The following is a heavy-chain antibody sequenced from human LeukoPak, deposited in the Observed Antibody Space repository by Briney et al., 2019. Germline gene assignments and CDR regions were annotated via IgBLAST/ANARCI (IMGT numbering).Heavy chain of an antibody. CDR3: ARGHFGRDY. CDR1: GFTFSNHW. V-gene: IGHV3-7*04. J-gene: IGHJ4*02. CDR2: IKPDGSAT. D-gene: IGHD3-10*01. Sequence: GGSLRLSCAVSGFTFSNHWMTWVRQAPGKGLQWVANIKPDGSATYYVDSVKGRFTISRDNAKNSLFLQMNSLRPEDTAVYYCARGHFGRDYWGQGTLVTVSS.